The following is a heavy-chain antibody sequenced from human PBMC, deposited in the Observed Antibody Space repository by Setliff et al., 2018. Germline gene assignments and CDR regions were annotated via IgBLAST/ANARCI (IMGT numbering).Heavy chain of an antibody. CDR1: GGSFSGYY. D-gene: IGHD2-15*01. V-gene: IGHV4-34*12. J-gene: IGHJ4*02. Sequence: PSETLSHTCAVYGGSFSGYYWSWIRQPPGKRPEWIGEIIHSGSTNYNPSLKSRGTISMDTSKNQFSPKVSSVTAADTAVYYCARSFSRSEKFLLDYWGQGALVTVSS. CDR2: IIHSGST. CDR3: ARSFSRSEKFLLDY.